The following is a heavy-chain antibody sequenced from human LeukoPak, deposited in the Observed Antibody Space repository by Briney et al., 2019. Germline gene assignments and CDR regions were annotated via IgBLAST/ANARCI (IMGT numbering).Heavy chain of an antibody. CDR2: IWYDGSNK. CDR1: GFTFSSYG. D-gene: IGHD3-10*01. V-gene: IGHV3-33*01. Sequence: GGSLRLSCAASGFTFSSYGMHWVRQAPGKGLEWVAVIWYDGSNKYYADSVKGRFTISRDNYKNTLYLQMNSLRAEDTAVYYCARAKYYGSGSYRYYYYGMDVWGKGTTVTVSS. CDR3: ARAKYYGSGSYRYYYYGMDV. J-gene: IGHJ6*04.